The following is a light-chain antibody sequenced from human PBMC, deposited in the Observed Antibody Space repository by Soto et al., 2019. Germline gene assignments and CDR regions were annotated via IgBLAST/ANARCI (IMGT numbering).Light chain of an antibody. V-gene: IGKV1-39*01. CDR1: QSISSY. CDR2: YAS. J-gene: IGKJ3*01. Sequence: DIQMTQSPSSLPASVGDRVTITCRASQSISSYLNWYQQKPGKAPKLLIYYASSLQSGVPSRFSGSGSGTDFTLTISSLQPEDFATYYCQKSYSPPPTFGPGTKVDIK. CDR3: QKSYSPPPT.